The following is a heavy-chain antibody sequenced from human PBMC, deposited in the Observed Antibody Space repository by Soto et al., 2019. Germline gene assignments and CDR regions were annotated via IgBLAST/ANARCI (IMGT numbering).Heavy chain of an antibody. CDR1: GFTFSNYW. V-gene: IGHV3-7*01. CDR3: ARDRGPNTPDY. CDR2: MNQDGSQI. Sequence: GGSLRLSCAVSGFTFSNYWMTWVRQAPGKGLEWVAYMNQDGSQIYYVDSLRGRFTISRDNAKNSLYLQMNSLRVDDTAVYYCARDRGPNTPDYWGQGTLVTSPQ. D-gene: IGHD2-2*02. J-gene: IGHJ4*02.